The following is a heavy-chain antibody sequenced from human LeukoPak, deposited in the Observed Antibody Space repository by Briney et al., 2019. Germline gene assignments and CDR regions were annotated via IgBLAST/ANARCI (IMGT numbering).Heavy chain of an antibody. D-gene: IGHD5-18*01. J-gene: IGHJ6*03. Sequence: PGGSLRLSCAASGFTFSSYAMHWVRQAPGKGLEWVAVISYDGSNKYYADSVKGRFTISRDNSKNTLYLQMNSLRAEDTAVYYCARAAGAQLWHYYYYMDVWGKGTTVTVSS. CDR2: ISYDGSNK. CDR1: GFTFSSYA. V-gene: IGHV3-30*04. CDR3: ARAAGAQLWHYYYYMDV.